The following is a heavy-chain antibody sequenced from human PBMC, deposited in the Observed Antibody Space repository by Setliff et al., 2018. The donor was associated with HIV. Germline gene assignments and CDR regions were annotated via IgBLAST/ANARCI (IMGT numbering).Heavy chain of an antibody. D-gene: IGHD1-26*01. CDR3: ARGKGGLVGPAEFDY. CDR2: INHTGNT. Sequence: SETLSLTCTVYGGSFSGYHWNWIRQFPGKGLEWIGEINHTGNTQYNPSLKSRVTMSEETSKNQSSLKLKSVTAADTAIYFCARGKGGLVGPAEFDYWGPGTLVTV. J-gene: IGHJ4*02. V-gene: IGHV4-34*01. CDR1: GGSFSGYH.